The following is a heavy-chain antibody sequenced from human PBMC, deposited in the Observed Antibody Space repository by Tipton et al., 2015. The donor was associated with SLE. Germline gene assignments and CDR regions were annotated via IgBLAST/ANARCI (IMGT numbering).Heavy chain of an antibody. Sequence: GLVKPSETLSLTCTVSGGSIGDHYWIWVRQPPGKGLEWLGYIYFSGRSNYNPSLKSRVAISVDTAKNQFSLRLSSVTAADTAVYYCVRDRLEYFQIWGPGTLVRVSS. CDR3: VRDRLEYFQI. V-gene: IGHV4-59*11. J-gene: IGHJ1*01. CDR1: GGSIGDHY. CDR2: IYFSGRS.